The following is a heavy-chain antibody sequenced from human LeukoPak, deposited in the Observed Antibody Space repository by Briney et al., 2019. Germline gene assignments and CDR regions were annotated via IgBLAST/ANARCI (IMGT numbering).Heavy chain of an antibody. D-gene: IGHD3-10*01. CDR1: GYTFTGYY. V-gene: IGHV1-2*02. CDR3: ARSGPVLLWFGEFQFDP. J-gene: IGHJ5*02. CDR2: INPNSGGT. Sequence: ASVKVSCKASGYTFTGYYMHWVRQALGQGLEWMGWINPNSGGTNYAQKLQGRVTMTRDTSISTAYMELSRLRSDDTAVYYCARSGPVLLWFGEFQFDPWGQGTLVTVSS.